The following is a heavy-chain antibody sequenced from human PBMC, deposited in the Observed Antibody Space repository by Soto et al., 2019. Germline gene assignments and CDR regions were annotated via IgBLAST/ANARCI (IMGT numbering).Heavy chain of an antibody. CDR2: IGAGGDT. D-gene: IGHD3-3*02. J-gene: IGHJ6*02. CDR1: GFTFTSCD. Sequence: GVSLRLSCAASGFTFTSCDFHWVRQATGQGLEWVSAIGAGGDTYYSASVQGRFTISRENANNYVYLQMNSLKDGDTAVYYCARDISDGGLGGQSRLNGLDIWGQGTRVTVSS. V-gene: IGHV3-13*01. CDR3: ARDISDGGLGGQSRLNGLDI.